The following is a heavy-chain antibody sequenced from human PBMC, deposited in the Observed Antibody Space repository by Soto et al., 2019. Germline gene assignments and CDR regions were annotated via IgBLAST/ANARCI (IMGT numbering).Heavy chain of an antibody. V-gene: IGHV4-34*01. J-gene: IGHJ4*02. D-gene: IGHD5-18*01. CDR2: INHSGST. CDR1: GGSFSGYY. CDR3: ARGGYSYGYGG. Sequence: QVQLQQWGAGLLKPSETLSLTCAVYGGSFSGYYWSWIRQPPGKGLEWIGEINHSGSTNYNPSLTSRVTISVDTSKNQFSLKLSSVTAADTAVYYCARGGYSYGYGGWGQGTLVTVSS.